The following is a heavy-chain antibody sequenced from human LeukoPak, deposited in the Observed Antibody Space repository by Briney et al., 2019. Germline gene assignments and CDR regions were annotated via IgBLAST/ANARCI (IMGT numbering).Heavy chain of an antibody. Sequence: SETLSLTCTVSGGSISNYYWNWIRQPAGKGLEWIGRIDTSWSTNYNPSLKSRVTMSVDTSKNQFSLKVTSVTAADTAVYYCARGEWLRSWFGYWGQGTLVTVSS. CDR1: GGSISNYY. J-gene: IGHJ4*02. V-gene: IGHV4-4*07. CDR2: IDTSWST. D-gene: IGHD5-12*01. CDR3: ARGEWLRSWFGY.